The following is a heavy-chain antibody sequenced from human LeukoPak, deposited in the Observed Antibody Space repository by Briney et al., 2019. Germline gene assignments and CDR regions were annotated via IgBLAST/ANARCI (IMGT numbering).Heavy chain of an antibody. Sequence: GGSLRLSCAASGFTFSSYGMHWVRQAPGKGLEWVAFIRYDGSNKYYADSVKGRFTISTDNSKNTLYLQMNSLRAEDTAVYYCAKDRVVPAANYFDYWGQGTLVTVSS. CDR2: IRYDGSNK. CDR3: AKDRVVPAANYFDY. J-gene: IGHJ4*02. CDR1: GFTFSSYG. D-gene: IGHD2-2*01. V-gene: IGHV3-30*02.